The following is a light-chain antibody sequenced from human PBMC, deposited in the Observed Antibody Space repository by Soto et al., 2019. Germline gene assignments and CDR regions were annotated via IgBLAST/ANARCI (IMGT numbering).Light chain of an antibody. CDR3: QQYNTSPRT. CDR1: QSVSSSY. J-gene: IGKJ1*01. CDR2: GAS. V-gene: IGKV3-20*01. Sequence: EVVLTQSPGTLSLSPGERATLSCRASQSVSSSYVAWYQQKRGQDPRLRMYGASSRDTGIPDRVSGRGSGTDGTRTISRLENEDFAVYYCQQYNTSPRTFGQGTKVDIK.